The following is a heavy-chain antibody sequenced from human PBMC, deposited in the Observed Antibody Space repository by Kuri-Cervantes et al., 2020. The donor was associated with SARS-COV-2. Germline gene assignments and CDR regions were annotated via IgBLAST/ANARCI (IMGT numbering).Heavy chain of an antibody. CDR1: GGTFSSYT. CDR2: MNPNSGNT. J-gene: IGHJ6*03. Sequence: ASVKVSCKASGGTFSSYTISWVRQATGQGLEWMGWMNPNSGNTGYAQKFQGRVTMTRDTSISTAYMELSRLRSDDTAVYYCARSGSYPYYYYYMDVWGKGTTVTVSS. D-gene: IGHD1-26*01. V-gene: IGHV1-8*02. CDR3: ARSGSYPYYYYYMDV.